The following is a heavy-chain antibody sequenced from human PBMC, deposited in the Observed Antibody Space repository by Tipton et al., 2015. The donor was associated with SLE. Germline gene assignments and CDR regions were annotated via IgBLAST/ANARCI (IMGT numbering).Heavy chain of an antibody. J-gene: IGHJ2*01. D-gene: IGHD2-21*01. Sequence: TLSLTCTVSGGSISFDYWSWIRQSAGRGLEWIGRIYSSGDRDYKTSLRSRVTMSIDASQNQVSLRLKSVSAADTAVYYCARGSGGEYVRYFDVWGPGTLVTVSS. CDR3: ARGSGGEYVRYFDV. CDR2: IYSSGDR. CDR1: GGSISFDY. V-gene: IGHV4-4*07.